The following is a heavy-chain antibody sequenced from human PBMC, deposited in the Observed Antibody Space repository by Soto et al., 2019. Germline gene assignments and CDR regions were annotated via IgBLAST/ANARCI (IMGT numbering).Heavy chain of an antibody. D-gene: IGHD6-19*01. CDR3: ARSAGWYAIHA. Sequence: QVQLQDSGPGLVKPSGTLSLTCAVSGDSVSSPYYWCWVRQPPGKGLEWIGEVFHTGTTSYNPSLRSRVTIAMDKSINQFSLDLRSVTAADTAVYYCARSAGWYAIHAWGPGTLVIVSS. CDR1: GDSVSSPYY. J-gene: IGHJ5*02. V-gene: IGHV4-4*02. CDR2: VFHTGTT.